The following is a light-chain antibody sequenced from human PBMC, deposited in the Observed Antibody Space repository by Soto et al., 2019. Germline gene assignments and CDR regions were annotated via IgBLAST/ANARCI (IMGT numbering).Light chain of an antibody. Sequence: EVVMTHSPATLSVSPGGIATLSCRSSESLSSNLAWYQQKPGQAPRLLIYGASTRGTGIPARFSGSGSGTEFTLTISSLQSEDFEVYYCQQYSDGPPTFGRGTKVDIK. CDR1: ESLSSN. CDR2: GAS. CDR3: QQYSDGPPT. J-gene: IGKJ1*01. V-gene: IGKV3-15*01.